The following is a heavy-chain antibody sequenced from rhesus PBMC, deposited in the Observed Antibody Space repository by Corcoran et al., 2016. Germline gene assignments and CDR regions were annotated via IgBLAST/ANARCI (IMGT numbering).Heavy chain of an antibody. J-gene: IGHJ4*01. Sequence: EVHLVQSGADVNRPGESLPLPCKYSGYSFTSYCISRVRQIPSNGLEWRGAIDPRDADTRYSPSFQGQVTISADKSISTSYLQWSSLKASDTATYYCAKDDFWSGYFIDYWGQGVLVTVSS. D-gene: IGHD3-3*01. CDR1: GYSFTSYC. CDR2: IDPRDADT. V-gene: IGHV5-20*02. CDR3: AKDDFWSGYFIDY.